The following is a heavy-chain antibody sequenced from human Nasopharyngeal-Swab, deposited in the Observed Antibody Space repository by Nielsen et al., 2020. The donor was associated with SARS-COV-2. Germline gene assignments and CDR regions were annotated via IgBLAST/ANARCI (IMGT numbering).Heavy chain of an antibody. Sequence: GESLKISCAASGFTCSSYGMHWVRQDPGKGLEWVAVIWYDGSNKYYADSVKGRFTISRDNSKNTLYLQMNSLRAEDTAVYYCARESTPHCSSTSCLPDYWGQGTLGTAPQ. CDR2: IWYDGSNK. CDR3: ARESTPHCSSTSCLPDY. D-gene: IGHD2-2*01. V-gene: IGHV3-33*01. CDR1: GFTCSSYG. J-gene: IGHJ4*02.